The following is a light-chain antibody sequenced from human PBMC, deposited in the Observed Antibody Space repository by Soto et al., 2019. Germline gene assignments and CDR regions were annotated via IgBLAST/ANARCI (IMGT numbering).Light chain of an antibody. CDR1: HDIKDF. J-gene: IGKJ5*01. CDR2: DAS. Sequence: DIQMTQSPSSLSASVGDRVTITCQASHDIKDFLNWFQEKPGKAPKLLIYDASNLHTGVPSRFSGSGSGTHFTFTISSLQLEDIATYYCQRHDSLPPTFGQGTRLHIK. V-gene: IGKV1-33*01. CDR3: QRHDSLPPT.